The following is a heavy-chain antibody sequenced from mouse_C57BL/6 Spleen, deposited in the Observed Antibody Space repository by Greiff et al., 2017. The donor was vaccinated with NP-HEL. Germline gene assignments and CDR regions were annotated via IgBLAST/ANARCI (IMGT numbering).Heavy chain of an antibody. CDR2: INPGSGGT. CDR3: ARGRYYDYFDY. Sequence: QVQLKESGAELVRPGTSVKVSCKASGYAFTNYLIEWVKQRPGQGLEWIGVINPGSGGTNYNEKFKGKATLTADKSSSTAYMQLSSLTSEDSAVYFCARGRYYDYFDYWGQGTTLTVSS. V-gene: IGHV1-54*01. J-gene: IGHJ2*01. CDR1: GYAFTNYL. D-gene: IGHD1-1*01.